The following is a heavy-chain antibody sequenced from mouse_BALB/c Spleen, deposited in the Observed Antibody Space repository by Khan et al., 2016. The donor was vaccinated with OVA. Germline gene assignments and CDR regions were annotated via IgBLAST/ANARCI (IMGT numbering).Heavy chain of an antibody. D-gene: IGHD2-2*01. CDR2: INPNNGGT. J-gene: IGHJ3*01. V-gene: IGHV1S81*02. Sequence: QIQLVQSGAELVKPGASVKLSCKASGYTFSSYYMYWVKQRPGQGLEWIGEINPNNGGTNFNEKFKSKATLTVDKSSSTAYMQLSSLTSEDSAVYYCIRSGYGSFAYWGQGTLVTVSA. CDR1: GYTFSSYY. CDR3: IRSGYGSFAY.